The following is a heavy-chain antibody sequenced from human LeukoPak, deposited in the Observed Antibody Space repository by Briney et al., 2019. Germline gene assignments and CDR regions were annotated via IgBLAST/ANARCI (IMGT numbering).Heavy chain of an antibody. J-gene: IGHJ4*02. Sequence: PGGSLRLSWAASGFIFSNYAKSWVRQTQGKGLEWVSAISDNGDKTYYTESVKGRFSISRDNSKKTLYLQVNSLRAEDTAEYYCAKETVAVGGFATIDFWGQGTLVTVSS. CDR3: AKETVAVGGFATIDF. V-gene: IGHV3-23*01. D-gene: IGHD2-21*01. CDR2: ISDNGDKT. CDR1: GFIFSNYA.